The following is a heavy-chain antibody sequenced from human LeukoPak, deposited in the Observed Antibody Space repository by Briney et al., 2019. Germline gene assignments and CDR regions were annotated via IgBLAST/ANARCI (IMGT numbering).Heavy chain of an antibody. CDR3: CRDGGGGGKSDFDI. CDR1: GFTFSNAW. V-gene: IGHV3-72*01. CDR2: IRRKTNMYTT. D-gene: IGHD3-16*01. J-gene: IGHJ3*02. Sequence: GGSLRLSCAASGFTFSNAWMAWVRQAPGKGLEWVGRIRRKTNMYTTEYAVSGKDRFTISRDDSKTSLYLHMYSLKTEDTAVYYFCRDGGGGGKSDFDIWGLGTMVTVSA.